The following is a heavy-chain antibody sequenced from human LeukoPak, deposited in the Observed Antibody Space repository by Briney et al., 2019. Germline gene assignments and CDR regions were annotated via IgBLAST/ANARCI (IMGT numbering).Heavy chain of an antibody. CDR3: AREVIFGVVTRRYHYYYRDV. CDR2: IKQDVSEK. Sequence: PVGSLRLSSAASGFTSSSDWMSWGRQGPREGLEWVANIKQDVSEKYYVDSVKGRFTISRDNAKNSLYLQMNSLRAEDTAVYYCAREVIFGVVTRRYHYYYRDVWGKGTTVTVSS. CDR1: GFTSSSDW. J-gene: IGHJ6*03. V-gene: IGHV3-7*01. D-gene: IGHD3-3*01.